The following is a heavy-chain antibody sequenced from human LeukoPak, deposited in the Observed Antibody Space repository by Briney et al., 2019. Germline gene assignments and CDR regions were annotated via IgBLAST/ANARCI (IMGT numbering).Heavy chain of an antibody. CDR1: GGSFSGYY. CDR3: ARGPDSWSGYYQLSYYYYGMDV. Sequence: SETLSLTCAVYGGSFSGYYWSWIRQPPGKGLEWIGEINHSGSTNYNPSLKSRVTISVDTSKNQFSLKLSSVTAADTAVYYWARGPDSWSGYYQLSYYYYGMDVWGQGTTVTVSS. CDR2: INHSGST. V-gene: IGHV4-34*01. D-gene: IGHD3-3*01. J-gene: IGHJ6*02.